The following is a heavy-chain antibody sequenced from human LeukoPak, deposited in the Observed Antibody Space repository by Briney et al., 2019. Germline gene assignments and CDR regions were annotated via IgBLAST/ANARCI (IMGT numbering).Heavy chain of an antibody. CDR3: AKDELDSSGYYTGDY. CDR1: GFTFSSYA. V-gene: IGHV3-23*01. Sequence: GGSLRLSCAASGFTFSSYAMSWVRQAPGKGLEWVSAISGSGGSTYYADSVKGRFTISRDNSKNTLYPQMNSLRAEDTAVYYCAKDELDSSGYYTGDYWGQGTLVTVSS. J-gene: IGHJ4*02. D-gene: IGHD3-22*01. CDR2: ISGSGGST.